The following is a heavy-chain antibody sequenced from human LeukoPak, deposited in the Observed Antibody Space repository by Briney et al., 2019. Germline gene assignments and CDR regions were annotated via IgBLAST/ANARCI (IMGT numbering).Heavy chain of an antibody. CDR2: ISYDGSNK. Sequence: GGSLRLSCAASGVTFSSYAMHWVRQAPGKGLEWVAVISYDGSNKYYADSVKGRFTISRDNSKNTLYPQMNSLRAEDTAVYYCAREGYYDSSGYFTPIDYWGQGTLVTVSS. J-gene: IGHJ4*02. D-gene: IGHD3-22*01. CDR1: GVTFSSYA. CDR3: AREGYYDSSGYFTPIDY. V-gene: IGHV3-30*04.